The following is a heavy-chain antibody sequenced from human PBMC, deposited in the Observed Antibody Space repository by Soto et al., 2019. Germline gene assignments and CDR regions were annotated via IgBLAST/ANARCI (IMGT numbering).Heavy chain of an antibody. J-gene: IGHJ3*02. V-gene: IGHV4-34*01. Sequence: QVQLQQWGAGLLKPSETLSLTCAVNGGSVNSGNYYWSWIRQPPGKGLEWIGEMSHSGGTHFNPSLKNRVTISVDTSKNQFSLKMGSGTAADTALYYCARVERGTATTVVDAFDIWGPGTMVTVSS. D-gene: IGHD1-1*01. CDR1: GGSVNSGNYY. CDR2: MSHSGGT. CDR3: ARVERGTATTVVDAFDI.